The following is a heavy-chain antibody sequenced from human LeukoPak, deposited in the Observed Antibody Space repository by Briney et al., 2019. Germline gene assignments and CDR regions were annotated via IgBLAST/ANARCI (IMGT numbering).Heavy chain of an antibody. D-gene: IGHD3-3*01. CDR1: GYTFTGYY. J-gene: IGHJ4*02. Sequence: ASVKVSCKASGYTFTGYYMHWVRQAPGQGLEWMGWISAYNGNTNYAQKLQGRVTMTTDTSTSTAYMELRSLRSDDTAVYYCARLGVFGVVIPLDYWGQGTLVTVSS. V-gene: IGHV1-18*04. CDR3: ARLGVFGVVIPLDY. CDR2: ISAYNGNT.